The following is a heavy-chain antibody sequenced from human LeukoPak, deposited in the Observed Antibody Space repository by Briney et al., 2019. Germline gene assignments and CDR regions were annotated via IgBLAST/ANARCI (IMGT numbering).Heavy chain of an antibody. Sequence: SETLSLPCTVSGGSISSYYWSWIRRPPGKGLEWIGYNYTSGSTNYNPSLKSRVTISLDTSKNHFSLNLSSVTAADTAMYYCARSGGWQSPFDYWGQGTLVTVSS. CDR3: ARSGGWQSPFDY. CDR1: GGSISSYY. CDR2: NYTSGST. J-gene: IGHJ4*02. V-gene: IGHV4-4*09. D-gene: IGHD6-19*01.